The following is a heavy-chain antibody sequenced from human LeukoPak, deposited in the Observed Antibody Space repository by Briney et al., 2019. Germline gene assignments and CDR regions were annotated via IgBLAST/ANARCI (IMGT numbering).Heavy chain of an antibody. Sequence: GESLRLSCAASGFSISNDWMSWVRQAPGKGLEWVARVKSKGAGETTDYAAPVKGRFTISRDDSKNTLYLQMNSLKTEDTPVYYCTLIQGWGSGSYYRDFWGQGTLVTVSS. V-gene: IGHV3-15*01. CDR1: GFSISNDW. D-gene: IGHD3-10*01. CDR3: TLIQGWGSGSYYRDF. J-gene: IGHJ4*02. CDR2: VKSKGAGETT.